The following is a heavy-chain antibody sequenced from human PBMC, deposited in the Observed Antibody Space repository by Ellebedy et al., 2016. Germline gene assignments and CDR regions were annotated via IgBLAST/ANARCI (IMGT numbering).Heavy chain of an antibody. V-gene: IGHV3-7*03. D-gene: IGHD4-17*01. J-gene: IGHJ5*02. CDR1: GFTFSSYW. CDR2: IKQDGSEK. CDR3: ARIPLDHDYGDYGPLNWFDP. Sequence: GGSLRLSCAASGFTFSSYWMSWVRQAPGKGLEWVANIKQDGSEKYYVDSVKGRFTISRDNAKNSLYLQMNSLRAEDTAVYYCARIPLDHDYGDYGPLNWFDPWGQGTLVTVSS.